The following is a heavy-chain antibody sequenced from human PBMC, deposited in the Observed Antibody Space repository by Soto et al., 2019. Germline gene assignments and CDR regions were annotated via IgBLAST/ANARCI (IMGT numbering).Heavy chain of an antibody. CDR3: ARHQRWHRGLFDP. V-gene: IGHV1-69*13. CDR1: GYTFTSYG. J-gene: IGHJ5*02. CDR2: IIPIFGTA. Sequence: QVQLVQSGAEVKKPGASVKVSCKASGYTFTSYGISWVRQAPGQGLEWMGGIIPIFGTANYAQKFQGRVTITADESTSTAYMELSSLRSEDTAVYYCARHQRWHRGLFDPWGQGTLVTVSS.